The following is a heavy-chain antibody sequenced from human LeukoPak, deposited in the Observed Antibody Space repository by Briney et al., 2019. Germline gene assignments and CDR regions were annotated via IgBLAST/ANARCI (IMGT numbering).Heavy chain of an antibody. V-gene: IGHV3-74*01. CDR3: ARSYDWAIFQY. D-gene: IGHD3-9*01. CDR1: GFTFSSYW. CDR2: INSDGSST. J-gene: IGHJ4*02. Sequence: GGSLRLSCAASGFTFSSYWMHWVRQAPGKGLVWVSRINSDGSSTSYADSVKGRFTISRDNAKNTLYLQMNGLRAEDTAVYYCARSYDWAIFQYGGQGTLVTVSS.